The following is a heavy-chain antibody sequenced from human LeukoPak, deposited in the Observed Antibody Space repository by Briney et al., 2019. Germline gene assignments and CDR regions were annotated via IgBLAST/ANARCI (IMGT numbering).Heavy chain of an antibody. CDR2: IYSGGST. CDR1: GFTVSSNY. D-gene: IGHD4-23*01. J-gene: IGHJ4*02. V-gene: IGHV3-66*01. CDR3: ASLTTVVTGSSSY. Sequence: PEGSLRLSCAASGFTVSSNYMSWVRQAPGKGLEWVSVIYSGGSTYYADSVKGRFTISRDNSKNTLYLQMNSLRAEDTAVYYCASLTTVVTGSSSYWGQGTLVTVSS.